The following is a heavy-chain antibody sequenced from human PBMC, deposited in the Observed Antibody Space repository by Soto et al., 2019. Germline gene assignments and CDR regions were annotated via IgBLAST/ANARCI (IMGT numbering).Heavy chain of an antibody. V-gene: IGHV3-49*03. D-gene: IGHD3-22*01. Sequence: GGSLRLSCTASGFTFGDYAMSWFRQAPGKGLEWVGFIRSKAYGGTKEYAESVKGRFTISRDDSKSIAYLQMNSLKTEDTAVYYCTGGYYDSSGYYNWFDPWGQGTLVTVSS. CDR1: GFTFGDYA. CDR3: TGGYYDSSGYYNWFDP. J-gene: IGHJ5*02. CDR2: IRSKAYGGTK.